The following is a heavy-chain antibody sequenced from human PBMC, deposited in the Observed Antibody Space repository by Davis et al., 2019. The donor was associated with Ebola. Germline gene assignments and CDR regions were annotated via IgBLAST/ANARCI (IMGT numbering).Heavy chain of an antibody. CDR3: ARAYYYDSSGYCMDV. J-gene: IGHJ6*02. V-gene: IGHV3-21*01. CDR2: ISSSSSYI. CDR1: GFTFSSYS. Sequence: GESLKISCAASGFTFSSYSMNWVRQAPGKGLEWVSSISSSSSYIYYADSVKGRFTISRDNAKNSLYLQMNSLRAEDTAVYYCARAYYYDSSGYCMDVWGQGTTVTVSS. D-gene: IGHD3-22*01.